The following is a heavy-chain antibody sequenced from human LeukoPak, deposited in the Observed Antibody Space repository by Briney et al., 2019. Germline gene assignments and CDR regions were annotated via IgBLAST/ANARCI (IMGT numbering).Heavy chain of an antibody. CDR2: INHSGST. Sequence: PSETLSLTCAVYGGSFSGYYWSWIRQPPGKGLEWIGEINHSGSTNYNPSLKSRVTISVDTSKNQFSLKLSSVTAADTAVYYCARGPSSAPRDWGQGTLVTVSS. V-gene: IGHV4-34*01. CDR1: GGSFSGYY. CDR3: ARGPSSAPRD. J-gene: IGHJ4*02. D-gene: IGHD2-2*01.